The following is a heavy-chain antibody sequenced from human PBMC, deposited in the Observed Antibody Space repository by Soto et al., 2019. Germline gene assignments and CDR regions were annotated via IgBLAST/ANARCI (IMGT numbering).Heavy chain of an antibody. D-gene: IGHD5-12*01. CDR2: IKQDGSEK. V-gene: IGHV3-7*05. CDR1: GFTFSSYW. J-gene: IGHJ4*02. CDR3: AREGRGYSGYDSPLDFDY. Sequence: EVQLVESGGGLVQPGGSLRLSCAASGFTFSSYWMSWVRQAPGKGLEWVANIKQDGSEKYYVDSVKGRFTISRDNAKNSLYLQMNSLRAEDTAVYYCAREGRGYSGYDSPLDFDYWGQGTLVTVSS.